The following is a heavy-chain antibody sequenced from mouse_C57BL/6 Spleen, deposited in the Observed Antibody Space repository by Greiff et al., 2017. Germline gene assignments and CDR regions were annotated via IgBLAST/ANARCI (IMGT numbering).Heavy chain of an antibody. CDR1: GFNIKDDY. CDR3: TTGTPFAY. J-gene: IGHJ3*01. CDR2: IDPENGDT. Sequence: EVHLVESGAELVRPGASVKLSCTASGFNIKDDYMHWVKQRPEQGLEWIGWIDPENGDTEYASKFQGKATITAATSSNTAYLQLSSLASEDTAVYYCTTGTPFAYWGQGTLVTVSA. D-gene: IGHD3-3*01. V-gene: IGHV14-4*01.